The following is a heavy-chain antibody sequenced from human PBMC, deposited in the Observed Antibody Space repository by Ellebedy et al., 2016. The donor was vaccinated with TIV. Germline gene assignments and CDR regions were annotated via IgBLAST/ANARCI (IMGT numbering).Heavy chain of an antibody. CDR3: ARYGNLGY. CDR2: TSGGGATT. CDR1: GFTFSNYA. Sequence: PGGSLRLSCAASGFTFSNYAMSWVRQAPGKGLEWVSGTSGGGATTYYADSVKGRFTISIDNSKNTLYLQMNSLRAEDTAVYYCARYGNLGYWGQGTLVTVSS. J-gene: IGHJ4*02. V-gene: IGHV3-23*01. D-gene: IGHD1-1*01.